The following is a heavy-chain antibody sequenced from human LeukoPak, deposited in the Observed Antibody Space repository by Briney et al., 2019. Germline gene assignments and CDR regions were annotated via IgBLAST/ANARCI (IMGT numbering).Heavy chain of an antibody. D-gene: IGHD4-17*01. J-gene: IGHJ6*03. CDR1: GGTFSSYA. CDR2: IIPIFGTA. CDR3: ARDNGPKAYYYYYYMDV. Sequence: SVKVSCKASGGTFSSYAISWVRQAPGQGLEWMGRIIPIFGTANYAQKFQGRVTITTDESTSTAYMELSRLRSDDTAVYYCARDNGPKAYYYYYYMDVWGKGTTVTVSS. V-gene: IGHV1-69*05.